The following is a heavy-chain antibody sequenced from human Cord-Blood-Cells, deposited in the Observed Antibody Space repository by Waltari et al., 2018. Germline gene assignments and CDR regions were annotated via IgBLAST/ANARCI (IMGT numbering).Heavy chain of an antibody. J-gene: IGHJ3*02. V-gene: IGHV1-24*01. CDR2: FDPEDGET. D-gene: IGHD4-17*01. CDR1: GYTLTELS. Sequence: QVQLVQSGAEVKKPGASVKVSCKVSGYTLTELSMHWVRQAPGKGLEWMGGFDPEDGETIYEQKFQGRVTMTEDTSTDTAYMELSSLRSEDTAVYYCATAGDYGGNSVFAFDIWGQGTMVTVSS. CDR3: ATAGDYGGNSVFAFDI.